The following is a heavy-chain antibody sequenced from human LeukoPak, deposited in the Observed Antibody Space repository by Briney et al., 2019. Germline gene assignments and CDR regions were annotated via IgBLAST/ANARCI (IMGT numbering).Heavy chain of an antibody. CDR3: ASSRHGPPDDY. CDR2: ISSSSSYT. D-gene: IGHD1-14*01. V-gene: IGHV3-11*06. CDR1: GFTFSDYY. Sequence: PGGSPRLSCAASGFTFSDYYMSWIRQAPGKGLEWVSYISSSSSYTNYADSVKGRFTISRDNAKNSLYLQMNSLRAEDTAVYYCASSRHGPPDDYWGQGTLVTVSS. J-gene: IGHJ4*02.